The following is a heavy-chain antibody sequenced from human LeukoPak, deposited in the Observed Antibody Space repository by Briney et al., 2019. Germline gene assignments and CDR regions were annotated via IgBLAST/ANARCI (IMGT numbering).Heavy chain of an antibody. CDR2: IWSDGSNK. Sequence: GGSLRLSCAASGFTFSSYSMNWVRQAPGKGLEWVTLIWSDGSNKYYVDSVKGRFTISRDNSKNTLYLQMNSLRAEDTAVYYCARDRGYTYGHPFDYWGQGTLVTVSS. V-gene: IGHV3-33*08. J-gene: IGHJ4*02. CDR1: GFTFSSYS. CDR3: ARDRGYTYGHPFDY. D-gene: IGHD5-18*01.